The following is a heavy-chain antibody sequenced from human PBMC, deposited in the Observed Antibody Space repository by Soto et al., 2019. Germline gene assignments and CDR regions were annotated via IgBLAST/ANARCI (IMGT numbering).Heavy chain of an antibody. J-gene: IGHJ4*02. V-gene: IGHV4-39*01. CDR3: ARHQSGLELFYGY. Sequence: SETLSLTCTVSGGSISSSSYYWGWICQAPGKGPERFGGTYNSGGTYYKPSLKSRVTISVDTSKNQFSLKLSSVTAADTAVYYCARHQSGLELFYGYWGQGTLGTVSS. D-gene: IGHD1-7*01. CDR2: TYNSGGT. CDR1: GGSISSSSYY.